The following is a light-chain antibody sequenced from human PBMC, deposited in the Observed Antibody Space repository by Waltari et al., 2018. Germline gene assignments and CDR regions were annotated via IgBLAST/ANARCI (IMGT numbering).Light chain of an antibody. Sequence: QLVLTQSPSASPSLGTSVTLTCTLNSGHSSNVIAWLQQQPGKGPRYLMKVYSDGTHNRGDEIPDRFSGSSSGAERYLTISSLQSEDEADYYCETGGHGTWVFGGGTKLTVL. CDR2: VYSDGTH. J-gene: IGLJ3*02. V-gene: IGLV4-69*01. CDR1: SGHSSNV. CDR3: ETGGHGTWV.